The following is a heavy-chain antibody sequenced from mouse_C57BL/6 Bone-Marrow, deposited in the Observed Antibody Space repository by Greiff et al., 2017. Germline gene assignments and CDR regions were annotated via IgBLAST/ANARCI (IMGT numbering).Heavy chain of an antibody. CDR1: GYAFSSYW. D-gene: IGHD2-5*01. J-gene: IGHJ3*01. V-gene: IGHV1-80*01. Sequence: QVQLQQSGAELVKPGASVKISCKASGYAFSSYWMNWVKQRPGKGLEWIGQIYPGDGDTNYNGKFKGKATLTADKSSSTAYMQLSSLTSEDSAVYFCAGEGEYAYSNYCPWLAYWGRGKLVIVTA. CDR2: IYPGDGDT. CDR3: AGEGEYAYSNYCPWLAY.